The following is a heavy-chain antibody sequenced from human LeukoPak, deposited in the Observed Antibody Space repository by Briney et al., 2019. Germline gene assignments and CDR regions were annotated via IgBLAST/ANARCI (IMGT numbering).Heavy chain of an antibody. CDR1: GGSISSGGYS. CDR2: IYHSGST. D-gene: IGHD6-6*01. CDR3: RGSSSSLRVDY. V-gene: IGHV4-30-2*01. Sequence: PSQTLSLTCAVSGGSISSGGYSWSWIRQPPGKGLEWIGYIYHSGSTYYNPSLKSRVTISVDRSKNQFSLKLSSVTAADAAVYYCRGSSSSLRVDYWGQGTLVTVSS. J-gene: IGHJ4*02.